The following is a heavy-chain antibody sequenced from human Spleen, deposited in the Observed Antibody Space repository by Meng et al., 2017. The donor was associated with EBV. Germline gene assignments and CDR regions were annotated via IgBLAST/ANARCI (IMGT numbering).Heavy chain of an antibody. D-gene: IGHD1-26*01. V-gene: IGHV4-34*01. CDR1: GGSFSYYY. CDR3: ARGPYYE. CDR2: INQSGSI. J-gene: IGHJ4*02. Sequence: LWCPGLVKPSDTLSLTCAVSGGSFSYYYGSLIRQPPGKGLEWIGEINQSGSIYYNPSLMGRVTISGDTSRNQFSLKLISVTAADTAVYYCARGPYYEWGQGTLVTVSS.